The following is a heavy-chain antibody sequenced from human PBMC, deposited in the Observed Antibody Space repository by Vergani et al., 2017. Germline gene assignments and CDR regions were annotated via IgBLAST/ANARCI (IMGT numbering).Heavy chain of an antibody. CDR1: GFTFSSYA. J-gene: IGHJ6*03. V-gene: IGHV3-30-3*01. D-gene: IGHD6-6*01. CDR3: ARDSSSSGGGYYYYYYMDV. Sequence: QVQLVESGGGVVQPGRSLRLSCAASGFTFSSYAMHWVRQAPGKGLEWVAVISYDGSNKYYADSVKGRFTISRDNSKNTLYLQMNSLRAEDTAVYYCARDSSSSGGGYYYYYYMDVWGKGTTVTVSS. CDR2: ISYDGSNK.